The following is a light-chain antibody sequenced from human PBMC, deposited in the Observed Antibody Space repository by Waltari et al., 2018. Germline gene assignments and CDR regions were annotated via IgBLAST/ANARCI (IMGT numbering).Light chain of an antibody. Sequence: QSVLTHPPSASATPGQRVTISCPGRSSNIGINYFSWYQQPPGTAPKHLIYEDKKRHAGIPDRFSGSKSGTSATLGITGLQTEDEADYYCGTWDNSLSAWVFGGGTKLTVL. CDR2: EDK. CDR1: SSNIGINY. CDR3: GTWDNSLSAWV. V-gene: IGLV1-51*02. J-gene: IGLJ3*02.